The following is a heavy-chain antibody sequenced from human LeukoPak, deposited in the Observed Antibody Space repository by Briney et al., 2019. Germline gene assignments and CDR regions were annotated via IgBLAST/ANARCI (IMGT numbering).Heavy chain of an antibody. Sequence: PSETLSLTCAVSGGSISSGGYSWSWIRQPPGKGLEWIGYIYYSGSTYYNPSLKSRVTISVDTSKNQFSLKLSSVTAADTAVYYCAREYYDSNKAPAFDIWGQGTMVTVS. J-gene: IGHJ3*02. CDR2: IYYSGST. CDR3: AREYYDSNKAPAFDI. V-gene: IGHV4-30-4*07. D-gene: IGHD3-22*01. CDR1: GGSISSGGYS.